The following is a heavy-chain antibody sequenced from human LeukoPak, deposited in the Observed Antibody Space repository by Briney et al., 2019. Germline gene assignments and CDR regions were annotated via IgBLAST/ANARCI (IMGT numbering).Heavy chain of an antibody. D-gene: IGHD6-19*01. V-gene: IGHV3-74*01. CDR2: INSDGSTT. J-gene: IGHJ4*02. CDR1: GGSISSGGYY. CDR3: ARDLSRRSGWSYFDF. Sequence: ETLSLTCTVSGGSISSGGYYWSWIRQHPGKGLVWVSRINSDGSTTSYADSVKGRFTISRDNAKNSLYLQMNSLRVEDMAVYYCARDLSRRSGWSYFDFWGQGTQVTVSS.